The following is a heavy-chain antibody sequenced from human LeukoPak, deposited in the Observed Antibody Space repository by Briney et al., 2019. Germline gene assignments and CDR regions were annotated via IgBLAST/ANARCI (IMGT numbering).Heavy chain of an antibody. J-gene: IGHJ4*02. CDR2: IYHSGST. CDR3: ARARVGSGSYYRGLGY. D-gene: IGHD3-10*01. V-gene: IGHV4-4*02. CDR1: GGSISSSNW. Sequence: PSETLSLTCAVSGGSISSSNWWSWVRQPPGKGLEWIGEIYHSGSTNYNPSLKSRVTISVDKSKNQFSLKLSSVTAADTAVYYCARARVGSGSYYRGLGYWGQGTLVTVSS.